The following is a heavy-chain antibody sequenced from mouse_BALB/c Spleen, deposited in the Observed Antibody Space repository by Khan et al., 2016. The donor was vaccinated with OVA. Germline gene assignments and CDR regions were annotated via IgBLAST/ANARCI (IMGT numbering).Heavy chain of an antibody. J-gene: IGHJ4*01. V-gene: IGHV14-3*02. CDR1: GFNIKDTY. CDR2: IDPANGNT. D-gene: IGHD2-14*01. Sequence: IQLVQSGAELVKPGASVKLSCTASGFNIKDTYMHWVKQRPEEGLEWIGKIDPANGNTKYDPKFQGKATITADTSSNTAYLPLSSLTSEDTAVYYCARTYDGTIDYWGQGTSVTVSS. CDR3: ARTYDGTIDY.